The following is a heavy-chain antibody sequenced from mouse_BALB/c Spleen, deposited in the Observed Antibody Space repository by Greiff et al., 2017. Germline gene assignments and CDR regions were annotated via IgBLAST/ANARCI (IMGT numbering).Heavy chain of an antibody. J-gene: IGHJ3*01. D-gene: IGHD1-1*01. CDR2: SSDGGRYT. V-gene: IGHV5-4*02. CDR1: GFTFSDYY. CDR3: ARDYGSSFPWFAY. Sequence: EVKLVESGGGLVKPGGSLKLSCAASGFTFSDYYMYWVRQTPEKRLEWVAISSDGGRYTYYPDSVKGRFTISRDNAKNNLYLQMSSLKSEDTAMYYCARDYGSSFPWFAYWGQGTLVTVSA.